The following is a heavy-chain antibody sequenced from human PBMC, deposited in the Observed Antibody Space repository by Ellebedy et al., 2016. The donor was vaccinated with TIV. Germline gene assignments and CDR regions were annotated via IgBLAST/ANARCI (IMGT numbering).Heavy chain of an antibody. D-gene: IGHD3-10*01. J-gene: IGHJ3*01. Sequence: SQTLSLTCAISGDTISNKTVAWAWIRQSPSRGLEWLGRTYFRSKWYNDYAVSVRNRVTINADTTKNHFSLQLNSVTPEDTAVYYCARAPQSMGRAYDVWGLGTLVTVSS. V-gene: IGHV6-1*01. CDR1: GDTISNKTVA. CDR2: TYFRSKWYN. CDR3: ARAPQSMGRAYDV.